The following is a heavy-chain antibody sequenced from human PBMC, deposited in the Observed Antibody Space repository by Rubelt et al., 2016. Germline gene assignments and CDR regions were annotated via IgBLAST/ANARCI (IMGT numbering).Heavy chain of an antibody. CDR2: INHSGST. J-gene: IGHJ5*02. CDR3: ARVTYTGNYGRGWFDP. CDR1: GGSFSGYY. Sequence: QLQLQESGPGLVKPSETLSLTCAVYGGSFSGYYWSWIRQPPGKGLEWIGEINHSGSTNYNPSLKSRVTISVDTSKNQFSRKLGSVTAADTAVYYWARVTYTGNYGRGWFDPWGQGTLVTVSS. D-gene: IGHD1-1*01. V-gene: IGHV4-34*01.